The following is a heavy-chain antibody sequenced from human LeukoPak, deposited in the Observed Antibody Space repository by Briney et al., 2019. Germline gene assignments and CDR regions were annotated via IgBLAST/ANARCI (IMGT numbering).Heavy chain of an antibody. D-gene: IGHD2-8*01. V-gene: IGHV4-59*01. CDR2: IYYSGST. Sequence: KPSETLSLTCTVSGGSISSYYWSWIRQPPGKGLEWIGYIYYSGSTNYNPSLKSRVTISVDTSKNQFSLKLSSVTAADTAVYYCARLGVPNSAFDIWGQGTMVTVSS. CDR1: GGSISSYY. J-gene: IGHJ3*02. CDR3: ARLGVPNSAFDI.